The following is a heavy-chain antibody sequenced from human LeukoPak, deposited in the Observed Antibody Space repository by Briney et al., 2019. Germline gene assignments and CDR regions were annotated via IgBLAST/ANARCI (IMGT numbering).Heavy chain of an antibody. V-gene: IGHV4-59*08. Sequence: SETLSLTCTVSGDSITSFYWTWIRQHPGKGLEWIGYIYYSGSTNYNPSLRRRVTISIDTSRNQFSLNLTSVTAADTAMYYCARTEFYDFWSGYPTAFDYWGQGILVTVSS. J-gene: IGHJ4*02. CDR3: ARTEFYDFWSGYPTAFDY. CDR2: IYYSGST. D-gene: IGHD3-3*01. CDR1: GDSITSFY.